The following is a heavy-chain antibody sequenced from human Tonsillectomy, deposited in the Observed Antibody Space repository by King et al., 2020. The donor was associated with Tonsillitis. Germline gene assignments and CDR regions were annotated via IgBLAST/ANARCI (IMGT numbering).Heavy chain of an antibody. CDR2: INYDGSTT. CDR3: ARARGYSGYEVSDF. V-gene: IGHV3-74*01. J-gene: IGHJ4*02. D-gene: IGHD5-12*01. Sequence: VQLVESGGGLIQPGGSLKLSCAASGFTFIDYWMRWFRQAPGKGLVWVSRINYDGSTTTYADSVKGRFTISRDNAKNTLYLQMNSLRAEDTAVYYCARARGYSGYEVSDFWGQGTLVTVSS. CDR1: GFTFIDYW.